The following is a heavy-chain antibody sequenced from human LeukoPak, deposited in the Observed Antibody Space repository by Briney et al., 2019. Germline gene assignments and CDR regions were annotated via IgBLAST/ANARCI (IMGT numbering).Heavy chain of an antibody. CDR3: ARQKYSGSYYFDY. CDR2: IYYSGST. D-gene: IGHD1-26*01. CDR1: GGSITNYY. J-gene: IGHJ4*02. Sequence: PSETLSLTCTVSGGSITNYYWSWLRQPLGKGLEWIGYIYYSGSTNYNPPLKSRVSILVDSSKNQFSLRLTAVTVGDTGVYYCARQKYSGSYYFDYWGRGTLLSVSS. V-gene: IGHV4-59*08.